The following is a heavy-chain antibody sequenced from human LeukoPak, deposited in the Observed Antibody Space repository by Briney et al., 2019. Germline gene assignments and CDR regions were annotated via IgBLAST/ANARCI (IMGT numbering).Heavy chain of an antibody. Sequence: ASETLSLTCAVYGGSFSGYYWSWIRQPPGKGLEWIGSIYHSGSTYYNPSLKSRVTISVDTSKNQFSLKLSSVTAADTAVYYCAANIVVVPAAQYFQHWGQGTLVTVSS. CDR3: AANIVVVPAAQYFQH. CDR2: IYHSGST. V-gene: IGHV4-34*01. J-gene: IGHJ1*01. CDR1: GGSFSGYY. D-gene: IGHD2-2*01.